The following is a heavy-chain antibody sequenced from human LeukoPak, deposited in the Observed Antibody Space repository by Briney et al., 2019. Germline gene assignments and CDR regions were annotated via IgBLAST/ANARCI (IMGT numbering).Heavy chain of an antibody. CDR2: IKSKIDGGTI. J-gene: IGHJ4*02. D-gene: IGHD4-17*01. CDR1: GFTFSNAW. V-gene: IGHV3-15*01. CDR3: STYRTVS. Sequence: GGSLRLYCAASGFTFSNAWMSWVRQAPGKGLEWVGRIKSKIDGGTIDYAARVKGRFTISRDDSKNTVFLQMNSLKTEETAVYYCSTYRTVSWGQGTLVTVSS.